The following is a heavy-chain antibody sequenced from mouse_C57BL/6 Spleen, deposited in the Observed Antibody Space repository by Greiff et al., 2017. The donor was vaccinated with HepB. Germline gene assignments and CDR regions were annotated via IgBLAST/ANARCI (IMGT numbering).Heavy chain of an antibody. D-gene: IGHD1-1*01. V-gene: IGHV6-3*01. CDR3: LTTGYFDV. CDR1: GFTFSNYW. Sequence: EVMLVESGGGLVQPGGSMKLSCVASGFTFSNYWMNWVRQSPEKGLEWVAQIRLKSDNYATHYAESVKGRFTISRDDSKSSVYLQMNNLRAEDTGIYYCLTTGYFDVWGTGTTVTVSS. CDR2: IRLKSDNYAT. J-gene: IGHJ1*03.